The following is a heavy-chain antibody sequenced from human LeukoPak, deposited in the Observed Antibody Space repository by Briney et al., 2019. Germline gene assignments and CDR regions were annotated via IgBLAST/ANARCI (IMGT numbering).Heavy chain of an antibody. Sequence: GGSLRLSCAASGFTFSSYGMSWVRQAPGKGLEWVSYISSSGSTIYYADSVKGRFTISRDNAKNSLYLQMNSLRAEDTAVYYCAGASSSLAFRDWFDPWGQGTLVTVSS. V-gene: IGHV3-48*04. CDR1: GFTFSSYG. CDR3: AGASSSLAFRDWFDP. D-gene: IGHD6-6*01. J-gene: IGHJ5*02. CDR2: ISSSGSTI.